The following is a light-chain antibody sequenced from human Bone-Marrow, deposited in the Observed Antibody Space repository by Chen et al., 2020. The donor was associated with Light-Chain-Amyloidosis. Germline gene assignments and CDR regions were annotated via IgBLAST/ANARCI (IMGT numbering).Light chain of an antibody. V-gene: IGLV3-21*02. CDR1: NSGSTS. CDR3: QVWDRSSDRPV. CDR2: EDS. J-gene: IGLJ3*02. Sequence: SYVLTQPSSLSSAPGQTATTACGGNNSGSTSVHWYQQTPGQAPLLVVYEDSDRPSGIPERLSGSNSGNTATLTISRVEAGDEADYYCQVWDRSSDRPVFGGGTKLTVL.